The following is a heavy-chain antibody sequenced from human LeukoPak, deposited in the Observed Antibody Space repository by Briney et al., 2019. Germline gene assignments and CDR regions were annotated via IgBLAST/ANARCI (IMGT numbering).Heavy chain of an antibody. J-gene: IGHJ4*02. D-gene: IGHD3-16*01. CDR3: ARDLGGTFDY. V-gene: IGHV3-21*01. CDR1: GFTFSSYS. CDR2: IGSSSSYI. Sequence: GGSLRLSCAASGFTFSSYSMNWVRQAPGKGLEWVSSIGSSSSYIYYADSVKGRFTISRDNAKNSLYLQMNSLRAEDTAVYYCARDLGGTFDYWGQGTLVTVSS.